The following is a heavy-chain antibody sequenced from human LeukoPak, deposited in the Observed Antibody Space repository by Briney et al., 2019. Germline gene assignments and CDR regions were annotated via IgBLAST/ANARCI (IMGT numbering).Heavy chain of an antibody. D-gene: IGHD2-21*01. J-gene: IGHJ4*02. CDR2: ISYDGSNK. CDR1: GFTFSSYA. Sequence: GRSLRLSCAASGFTFSSYAMHWVRQASGKGLEWVAVISYDGSNKYYADSVKGRFTISRDNSKNTLYLQMNSLRAEDTAVYYCARVFRLLQDYFDYWGQGTLVTVSS. V-gene: IGHV3-30-3*01. CDR3: ARVFRLLQDYFDY.